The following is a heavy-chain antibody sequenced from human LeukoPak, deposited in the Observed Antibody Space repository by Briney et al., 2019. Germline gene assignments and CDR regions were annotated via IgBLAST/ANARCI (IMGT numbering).Heavy chain of an antibody. CDR3: ARDGPMVRGVIVLFDY. CDR1: GFTFRSYD. V-gene: IGHV3-48*03. D-gene: IGHD3-10*01. J-gene: IGHJ4*02. CDR2: ISSSGSTI. Sequence: GGSLRLFCAASGFTFRSYDMMWVRQARGKGLEGVSYISSSGSTIYYADPVKGRFTISRDNAKNSLYLQMNSLRAEDTAVYYCARDGPMVRGVIVLFDYWGQGTLVTVSS.